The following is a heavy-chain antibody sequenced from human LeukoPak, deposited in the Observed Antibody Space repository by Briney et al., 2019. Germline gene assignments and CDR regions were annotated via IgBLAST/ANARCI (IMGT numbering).Heavy chain of an antibody. CDR2: IKPDGSEK. V-gene: IGHV3-7*01. J-gene: IGHJ6*03. CDR3: ARETTPDFHYYYMDV. CDR1: GFTFSSFW. D-gene: IGHD1-7*01. Sequence: PGGSLRLSCAASGFTFSSFWMSWVRLAPGTGLEWVANIKPDGSEKYYMDSVKGRFTISRDNAKNSLYLQMNSLRAEDTAVYYCARETTPDFHYYYMDVWGKGTTVTVSS.